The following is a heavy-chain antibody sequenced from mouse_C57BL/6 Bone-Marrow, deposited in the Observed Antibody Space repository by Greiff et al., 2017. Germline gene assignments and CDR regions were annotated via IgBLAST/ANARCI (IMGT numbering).Heavy chain of an antibody. J-gene: IGHJ4*01. CDR3: AHYYGLYAMDY. V-gene: IGHV1-64*01. Sequence: QVQLQQPGAELVKPGASVKLSCKASGYTFTSYWMHWVKQRPGQGLEWIGMIHPNSGSTNYNEKFKSKATLTVDKSSSTAYMQLSSLTSEDSAVYYCAHYYGLYAMDYWGQGTSVTVSS. CDR1: GYTFTSYW. D-gene: IGHD1-1*01. CDR2: IHPNSGST.